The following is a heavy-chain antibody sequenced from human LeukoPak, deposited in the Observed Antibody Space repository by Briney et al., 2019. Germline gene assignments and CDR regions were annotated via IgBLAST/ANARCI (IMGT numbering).Heavy chain of an antibody. D-gene: IGHD7-27*01. CDR1: GFTFSSYA. CDR2: IWYDGSNK. CDR3: ARGGQRKLGKRTYYFDY. J-gene: IGHJ4*02. Sequence: GGSLRLSCAASGFTFSSYAMSWVRQAPGKGLEWVAVIWYDGSNKYYADSVKGRFTISRDNSKNTLYLQMNSLRAEDTAVYYCARGGQRKLGKRTYYFDYWGQGTLVTVSS. V-gene: IGHV3-33*08.